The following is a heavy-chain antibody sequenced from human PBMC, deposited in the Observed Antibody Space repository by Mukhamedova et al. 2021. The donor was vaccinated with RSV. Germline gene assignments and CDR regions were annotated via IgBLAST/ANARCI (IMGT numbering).Heavy chain of an antibody. D-gene: IGHD6-19*01. J-gene: IGHJ3*02. CDR3: ARDPTYSSANDAFDI. CDR2: IYSGGST. Sequence: VRQAPGKGLEWVSVIYSGGSTYYADSVKGRFTISRDNSKNTLYLQMNSLRAEDTAVYYCARDPTYSSANDAFDIWGQGTMVTVPS. V-gene: IGHV3-53*05.